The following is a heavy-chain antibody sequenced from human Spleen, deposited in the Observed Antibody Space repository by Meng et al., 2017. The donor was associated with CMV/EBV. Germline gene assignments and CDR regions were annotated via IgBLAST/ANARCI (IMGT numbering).Heavy chain of an antibody. D-gene: IGHD4-17*01. V-gene: IGHV4-34*01. J-gene: IGHJ4*02. CDR1: GGSFSGYY. CDR2: INHSGST. CDR3: AREFYGDYFIDY. Sequence: HVQLQLWGAGLLKPSETLSLTCAVYGGSFSGYYWSWIRQPPGKGLEWIGEINHSGSTNYNPSLKSRVTISVDTSKNQFSLKLSSVTAADTAVYYCAREFYGDYFIDYWGQGTLVTVSS.